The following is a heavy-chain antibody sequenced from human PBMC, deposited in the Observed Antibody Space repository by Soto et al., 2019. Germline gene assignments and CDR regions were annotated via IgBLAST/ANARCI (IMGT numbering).Heavy chain of an antibody. CDR1: GGTFSSYA. V-gene: IGHV1-69*06. Sequence: QVQLVQSGAEVKKPGSSVKVSCKASGGTFSSYAISWVRQAPGQGLEWMGGIIPIFGTANYAQKFQGRVTITADKSTITAYMELSSLRSEDTAVYYCVRDPETYGSGSYYFDYWGQGTLVTVFS. D-gene: IGHD3-10*01. CDR3: VRDPETYGSGSYYFDY. CDR2: IIPIFGTA. J-gene: IGHJ4*02.